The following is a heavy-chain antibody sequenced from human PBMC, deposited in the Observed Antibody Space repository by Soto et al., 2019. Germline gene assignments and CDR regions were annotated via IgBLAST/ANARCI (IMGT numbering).Heavy chain of an antibody. CDR2: ISGSGGST. CDR3: AIHRVVVTASEIDY. Sequence: GGSLRLSCAASGLTFSGYAMSWVRQAPGKGLERVSAISGSGGSTYYADSVNGRFTISRDNSKNTLYLQMNSLRAEDTAVYYCAIHRVVVTASEIDYWGQGTLVTSPQ. D-gene: IGHD2-21*02. J-gene: IGHJ4*02. V-gene: IGHV3-23*01. CDR1: GLTFSGYA.